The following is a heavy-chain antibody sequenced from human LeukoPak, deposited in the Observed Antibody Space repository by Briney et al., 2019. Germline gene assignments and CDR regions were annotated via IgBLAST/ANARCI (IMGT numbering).Heavy chain of an antibody. CDR3: ARFPDSTGWYLDY. CDR2: IHSGGTT. D-gene: IGHD6-19*01. CDR1: GFTVSSNY. J-gene: IGHJ4*02. V-gene: IGHV3-53*01. Sequence: PGGSLRLSCAASGFTVSSNYMTWVRQAPGKGLEWVSVIHSGGTTNYADSVKGRFTISRDNSKNTLYLQMNNLRAEDTAVYYCARFPDSTGWYLDYWGQGTLVTVSS.